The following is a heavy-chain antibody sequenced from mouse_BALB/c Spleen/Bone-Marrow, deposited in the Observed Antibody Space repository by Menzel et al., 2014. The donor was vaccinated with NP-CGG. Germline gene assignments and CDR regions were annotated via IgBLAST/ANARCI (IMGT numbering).Heavy chain of an antibody. CDR3: GRGAYYYGSSYYFDY. CDR2: INPYNGDT. D-gene: IGHD1-1*01. Sequence: VQLQQSGPELVKPGASVRISCKASGYSFTGYFMNWVKQSHGKSLEWIGRINPYNGDTFYNQKFKGKATLTVDKSSSTAHMELLSLTSEDSAVYYCGRGAYYYGSSYYFDYWGQGTTLTVSS. V-gene: IGHV1-37*01. J-gene: IGHJ2*01. CDR1: GYSFTGYF.